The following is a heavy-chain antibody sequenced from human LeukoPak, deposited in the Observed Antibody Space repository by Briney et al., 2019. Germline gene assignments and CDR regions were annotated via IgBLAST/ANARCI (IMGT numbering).Heavy chain of an antibody. Sequence: SQTLSLTCAVSGGSISSGGYSCSWIRQPPGKGLEWIGYIYHSGSTYYNPSLKSRVTISVDRSKNQFSLKLSSVTAADTAVYYCARLYSSSWYYFDYWGQGTLVTVSS. V-gene: IGHV4-30-2*01. J-gene: IGHJ4*02. D-gene: IGHD6-13*01. CDR1: GGSISSGGYS. CDR3: ARLYSSSWYYFDY. CDR2: IYHSGST.